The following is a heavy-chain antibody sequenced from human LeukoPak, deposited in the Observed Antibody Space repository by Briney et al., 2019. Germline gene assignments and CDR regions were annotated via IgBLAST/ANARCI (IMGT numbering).Heavy chain of an antibody. J-gene: IGHJ4*02. D-gene: IGHD2-15*01. Sequence: GRSLRLSCAASGFTFSNYGMHWVRRAPGKGLEWVSAISGSGGSTYYADSVKGRFTISRDNSKNTLYLQMNSLRAEDTAVYYCAKDPRVELHYWGQGTLVTVSS. V-gene: IGHV3-23*01. CDR2: ISGSGGST. CDR1: GFTFSNYG. CDR3: AKDPRVELHY.